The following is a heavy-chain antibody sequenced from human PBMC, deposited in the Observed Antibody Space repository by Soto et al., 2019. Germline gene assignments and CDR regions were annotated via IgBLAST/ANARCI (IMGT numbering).Heavy chain of an antibody. J-gene: IGHJ6*02. Sequence: EVQLVESGGGLVQPGGSLRLSCAASGFTVSGNYVTWVRQAPGKGLEWVSVIYTDDNIYYADSVTGRFTISRDNSKNTFYLQMNRLRVEDTAVYYCATELIAKYGMDVWAKGPRSPSP. CDR2: IYTDDNI. D-gene: IGHD2-21*01. V-gene: IGHV3-53*01. CDR1: GFTVSGNY. CDR3: ATELIAKYGMDV.